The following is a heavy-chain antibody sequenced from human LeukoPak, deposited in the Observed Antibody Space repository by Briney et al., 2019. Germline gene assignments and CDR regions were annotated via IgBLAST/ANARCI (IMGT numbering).Heavy chain of an antibody. CDR1: GFTFSSYA. CDR2: INGNGGTT. CDR3: AKEVVVVPAALSYFDY. J-gene: IGHJ4*02. D-gene: IGHD2-2*01. Sequence: GGSLRLSCAASGFTFSSYALSWVRQAPGKGLEWVSTINGNGGTTYYADSVKGRFTISRDNSKNTLYLQMNSLRAEDTAVYYCAKEVVVVPAALSYFDYWGQGTLVTVSS. V-gene: IGHV3-23*01.